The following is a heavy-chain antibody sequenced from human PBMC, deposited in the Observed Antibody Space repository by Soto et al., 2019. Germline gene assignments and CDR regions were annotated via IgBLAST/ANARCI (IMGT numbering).Heavy chain of an antibody. CDR3: AKGGGNYLVY. CDR2: IISSGIDT. D-gene: IGHD3-10*01. J-gene: IGHJ4*02. V-gene: IGHV3-23*01. CDR1: GFTFSNYG. Sequence: GGSLRLSCAASGFTFSNYGMTWARQVSGKGLEWVSTIISSGIDTFLADSVKGRFAISRDNAKNTLYLQMNSLRTDDTAVYYCAKGGGNYLVYWGQGTVVTVSS.